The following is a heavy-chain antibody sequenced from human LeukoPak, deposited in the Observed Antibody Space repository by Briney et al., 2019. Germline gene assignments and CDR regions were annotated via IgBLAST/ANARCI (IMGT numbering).Heavy chain of an antibody. D-gene: IGHD6-13*01. CDR1: GGTFSSYA. CDR3: ARDYIGAAGRSWFDP. J-gene: IGHJ5*02. CDR2: IIPIFGTA. V-gene: IGHV1-69*05. Sequence: SVKVSCKASGGTFSSYAISWVRQAPGQGLEWMGRIIPIFGTANYAQKFQGRVTITTDESTSTAYMELSSLRSEDTAVYYCARDYIGAAGRSWFDPWGQGTLVTVSS.